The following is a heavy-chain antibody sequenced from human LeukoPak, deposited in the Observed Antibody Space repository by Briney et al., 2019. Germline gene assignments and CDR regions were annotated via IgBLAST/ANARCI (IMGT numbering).Heavy chain of an antibody. CDR3: ARLRLGVDAFDI. CDR1: GYSISSGYY. V-gene: IGHV4-38-2*01. D-gene: IGHD3-16*01. J-gene: IGHJ3*02. Sequence: PSEPLSLTCAVSGYSISSGYYWGWIRQPPGKGLEWIGSIYHSGSTYYNPSLKSRVTISVDTSKNQFSLKLSSVTAADTAVYYCARLRLGVDAFDIWGQGTMVTVSS. CDR2: IYHSGST.